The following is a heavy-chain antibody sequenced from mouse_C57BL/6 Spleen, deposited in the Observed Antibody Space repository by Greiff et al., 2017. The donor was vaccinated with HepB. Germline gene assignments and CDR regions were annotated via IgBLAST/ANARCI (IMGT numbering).Heavy chain of an antibody. Sequence: QVQLQQSGPELVKPGASVKISCKASGYAFSSSWMNWVKQRPGKGLEWIGRIYPGDGDTNYNGKFKGKATLTADKSSSTAYMQLSSLTSEDSAVYFCARSQDGYGRAQNYAMDYWGQGTSVTVSS. D-gene: IGHD1-1*01. CDR2: IYPGDGDT. CDR1: GYAFSSSW. J-gene: IGHJ4*01. V-gene: IGHV1-82*01. CDR3: ARSQDGYGRAQNYAMDY.